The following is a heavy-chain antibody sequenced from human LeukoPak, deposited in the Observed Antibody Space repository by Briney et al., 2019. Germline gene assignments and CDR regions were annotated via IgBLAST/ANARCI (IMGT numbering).Heavy chain of an antibody. CDR1: GYTFTGYY. Sequence: GASVKVSCKASGYTFTGYYMHWVRQAPGQGLEWMGWINPNSGGTNYAQKLQGRVTMTRDTSISTAYMELSRLRSDDTAVYYCARGGRGYDRNGFDYWGQGTLVTVSS. CDR2: INPNSGGT. V-gene: IGHV1-2*02. J-gene: IGHJ4*02. D-gene: IGHD5-12*01. CDR3: ARGGRGYDRNGFDY.